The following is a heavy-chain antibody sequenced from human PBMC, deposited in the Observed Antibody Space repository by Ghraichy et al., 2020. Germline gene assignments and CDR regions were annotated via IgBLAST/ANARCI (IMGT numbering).Heavy chain of an antibody. CDR1: GFTFSTYS. J-gene: IGHJ6*02. Sequence: GVLRLSCAASGFTFSTYSMNWVRQAPGKGLEWVSTTSSSSSHIYHADSVKGRFTISRDNAKNSLYLQMNSLRAEDTAVYYCARRNENYYYGMDVWGQGTTVTVSS. CDR2: TSSSSSHI. V-gene: IGHV3-21*01. CDR3: ARRNENYYYGMDV.